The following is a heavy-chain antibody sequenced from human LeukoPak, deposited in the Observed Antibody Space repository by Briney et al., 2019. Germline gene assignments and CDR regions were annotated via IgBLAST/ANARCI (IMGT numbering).Heavy chain of an antibody. CDR1: GFTFGDYA. Sequence: GGSLRLSCSASGFTFGDYAMTWVRQAPGKGLEWLGMIRTKAHGGTTEYATSVKGRFTFSRDDSKSIAYLQMNSLKTEDTAVYYCTRGDWNDDNWGQGTLVTVSS. CDR2: IRTKAHGGTT. V-gene: IGHV3-49*04. CDR3: TRGDWNDDN. D-gene: IGHD1-1*01. J-gene: IGHJ4*02.